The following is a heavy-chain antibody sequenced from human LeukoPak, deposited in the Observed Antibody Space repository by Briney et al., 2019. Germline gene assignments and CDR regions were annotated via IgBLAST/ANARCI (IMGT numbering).Heavy chain of an antibody. CDR2: INPNSGGT. V-gene: IGHV1-2*02. CDR3: ARDSYDFWSGHHFDY. CDR1: GYTFTGYY. Sequence: GASVTVSFKASGYTFTGYYMHWVRQAPGQGLEWMGWINPNSGGTNYAQKFQGRVTMTRDTSISTAYMELSRLRSDDTAVYYCARDSYDFWSGHHFDYWGQGTLVTVSS. D-gene: IGHD3-3*01. J-gene: IGHJ4*02.